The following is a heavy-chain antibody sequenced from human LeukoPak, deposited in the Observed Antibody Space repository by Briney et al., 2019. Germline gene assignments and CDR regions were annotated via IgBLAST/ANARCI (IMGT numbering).Heavy chain of an antibody. CDR3: ARDSRFGSSGRTGGYFDY. V-gene: IGHV3-30*04. CDR1: GFTFSSYA. J-gene: IGHJ4*02. CDR2: ISYDGSNK. D-gene: IGHD6-19*01. Sequence: PGGSLRLSCAASGFTFSSYAMHWVRQAPGKGLEWVAVISYDGSNKYYADSVKGRFTISRDNSKNTLYLQMNSLRAENTAVSYCARDSRFGSSGRTGGYFDYWGQGTLVTVSS.